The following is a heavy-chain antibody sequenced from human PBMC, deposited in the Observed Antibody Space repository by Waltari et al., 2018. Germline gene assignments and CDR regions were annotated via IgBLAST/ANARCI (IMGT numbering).Heavy chain of an antibody. CDR2: ISTDGSST. J-gene: IGHJ5*02. CDR1: GFTFGNYW. D-gene: IGHD3-10*01. V-gene: IGHV3-74*01. Sequence: EVQLVESGGGLIQPGGSLRLSCAASGFTFGNYWMHGVRQAPGQGLLWISRISTDGSSTSYADSVKGRFTISRDNAKNTLYLQMNSVRAEDTAVYYCARDFYTMVQGVPWGQGTLVTVSS. CDR3: ARDFYTMVQGVP.